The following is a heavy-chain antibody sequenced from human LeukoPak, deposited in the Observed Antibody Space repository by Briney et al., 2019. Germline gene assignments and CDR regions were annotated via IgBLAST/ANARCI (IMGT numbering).Heavy chain of an antibody. Sequence: GGSLRLSCAASGFTFSSYAMHWVRQAPGKGLEWVAVISYDGSNKYYADSVKGRFTISRDNSKNTLYLQMNSLRAEDTAVYYCARGSGYYYDAFDIWGQGTMVTVSS. J-gene: IGHJ3*02. V-gene: IGHV3-30-3*01. CDR2: ISYDGSNK. CDR3: ARGSGYYYDAFDI. CDR1: GFTFSSYA. D-gene: IGHD3-22*01.